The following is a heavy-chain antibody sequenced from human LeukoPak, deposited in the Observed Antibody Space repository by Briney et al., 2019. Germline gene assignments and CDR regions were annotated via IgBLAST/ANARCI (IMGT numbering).Heavy chain of an antibody. D-gene: IGHD1-1*01. J-gene: IGHJ4*02. CDR2: ISTSSTTI. CDR3: ARWGGTGSLYS. Sequence: PGGSLRLSCAASGFTFSSYSMNWVRQAPGKGLEWVSYISTSSTTIYYADSVKGRFTIFRDNAKNSVYLQMNSLRDDDTAVYYCARWGGTGSLYSWGQGTLVTVSS. CDR1: GFTFSSYS. V-gene: IGHV3-48*02.